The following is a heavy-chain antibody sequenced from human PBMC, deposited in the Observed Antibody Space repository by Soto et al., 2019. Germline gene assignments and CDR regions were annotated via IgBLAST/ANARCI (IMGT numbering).Heavy chain of an antibody. D-gene: IGHD6-19*01. Sequence: GGSLRLSCAASGFTFSSYAMSWVRQAPGKGLEWVSAISGSGGSTYYADSVKGRFTISRDNSKNTLYLQMNSLRAEDTTVYYCAKDSYSSGFYFDYWGQGTLVTISS. CDR1: GFTFSSYA. CDR3: AKDSYSSGFYFDY. CDR2: ISGSGGST. J-gene: IGHJ4*02. V-gene: IGHV3-23*01.